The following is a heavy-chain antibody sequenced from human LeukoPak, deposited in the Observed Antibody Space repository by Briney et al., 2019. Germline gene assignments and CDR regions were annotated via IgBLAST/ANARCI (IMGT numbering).Heavy chain of an antibody. D-gene: IGHD2-2*01. J-gene: IGHJ4*02. CDR1: GFTFSSYT. V-gene: IGHV3-21*01. Sequence: GGSLRLSCAASGFTFSSYTMNWVRQAPGKGLEWVSSISTGSTYIYYADSVKGRFTISRDNAKNSLYLQMGSLRAEDTAVYYCARDLDCSTTSCTGSFGYWGQGTLVTVSS. CDR3: ARDLDCSTTSCTGSFGY. CDR2: ISTGSTYI.